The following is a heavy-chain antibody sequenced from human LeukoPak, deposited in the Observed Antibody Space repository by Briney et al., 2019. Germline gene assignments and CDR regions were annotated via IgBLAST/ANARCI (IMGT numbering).Heavy chain of an antibody. Sequence: GGSLRLSCAASGFTFSSYGMHWVRQAPGKGREGVAFIRYDGSNKYYADSVKGQFTISRDNSKNTLYLQMNSLRAEDTAVYYCARNGYSSSWYGSWGQGTLVTVSS. CDR1: GFTFSSYG. CDR3: ARNGYSSSWYGS. J-gene: IGHJ4*02. D-gene: IGHD6-13*01. CDR2: IRYDGSNK. V-gene: IGHV3-30*02.